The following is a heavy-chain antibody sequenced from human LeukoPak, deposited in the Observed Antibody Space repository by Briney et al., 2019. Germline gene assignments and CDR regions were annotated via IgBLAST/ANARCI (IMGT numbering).Heavy chain of an antibody. J-gene: IGHJ4*02. CDR3: ARTYSSSSHFDY. CDR1: GGSISGYY. Sequence: SETLSLTCTVSGGSISGYYWSWIRQPPGKGLEWIGYIYSSGSSDYNPSLKSRVTISVDTSKKQFSLNLSSVTAADTAVYYCARTYSSSSHFDYWGQGTLVTVSS. V-gene: IGHV4-4*09. D-gene: IGHD6-6*01. CDR2: IYSSGSS.